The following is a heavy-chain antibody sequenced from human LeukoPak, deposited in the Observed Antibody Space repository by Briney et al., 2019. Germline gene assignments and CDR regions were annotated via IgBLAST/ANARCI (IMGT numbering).Heavy chain of an antibody. J-gene: IGHJ4*02. CDR3: ARDRETVAHFDY. V-gene: IGHV1-18*01. CDR1: GYTFTSYG. CDR2: ISAYNGNT. Sequence: ASVTVSCQASGYTFTSYGISGVRQAPGQGLEWMGWISAYNGNTNYAQKLQGRVTMTTDTATSTAYMEPRSLRSDDTAVDYCARDRETVAHFDYWGQGTLVTVSS. D-gene: IGHD1-1*01.